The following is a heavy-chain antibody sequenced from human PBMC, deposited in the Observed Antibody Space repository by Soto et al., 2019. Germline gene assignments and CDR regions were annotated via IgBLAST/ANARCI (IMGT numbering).Heavy chain of an antibody. CDR3: TTDMNYVRWYGYYYYMDV. CDR2: IKSKTDGGTT. J-gene: IGHJ6*03. V-gene: IGHV3-15*01. CDR1: GFTFSNAW. Sequence: PGGSLRLSCAASGFTFSNAWMSWVRQAPGQGLEWVGRIKSKTDGGTTDYAAPVKGRFTISRDDSKNTLYLQMNSLKTEDTAVYYCTTDMNYVRWYGYYYYMDVWGKGTTVTVSS. D-gene: IGHD1-7*01.